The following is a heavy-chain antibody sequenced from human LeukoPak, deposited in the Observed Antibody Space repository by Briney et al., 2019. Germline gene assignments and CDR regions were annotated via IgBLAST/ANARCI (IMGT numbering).Heavy chain of an antibody. J-gene: IGHJ3*02. CDR3: ASFSWGTAFDI. V-gene: IGHV4-34*01. CDR2: INHSGST. Sequence: PSETLSLTCAVYGGSFSGYYWSWIRQPPGKGLEWIGEINHSGSTNYNPSLKSRVTISVDTSKNQFSLKLSSVTAADTAVYYCASFSWGTAFDIWGQGTMVTVSS. CDR1: GGSFSGYY. D-gene: IGHD3-16*01.